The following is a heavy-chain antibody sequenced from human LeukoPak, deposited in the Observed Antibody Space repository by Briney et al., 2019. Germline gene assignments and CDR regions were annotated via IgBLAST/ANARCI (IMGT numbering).Heavy chain of an antibody. CDR3: ARDQTHPYDSSGYPYPGPDY. CDR2: IYSGGST. D-gene: IGHD3-22*01. J-gene: IGHJ4*02. CDR1: GFTVSSNY. Sequence: GGSLRLSCAASGFTVSSNYMSWVRQAPGKGLEWVSVIYSGGSTYYADSVKGRFTISRDNSKNTLYLQMNSLRAEDTAVYYCARDQTHPYDSSGYPYPGPDYWGQGTLVTVSS. V-gene: IGHV3-53*05.